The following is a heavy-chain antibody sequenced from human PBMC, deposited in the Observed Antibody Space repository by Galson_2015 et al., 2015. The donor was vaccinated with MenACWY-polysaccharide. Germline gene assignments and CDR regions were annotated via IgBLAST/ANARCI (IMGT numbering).Heavy chain of an antibody. CDR3: AKDSTDFWSVAGRFDH. D-gene: IGHD3-3*01. CDR1: GCTFTSYA. V-gene: IGHV3-23*01. Sequence: SLRLSCAASGCTFTSYAMSWVRQAPGKGLEWVSAIRSSGTNTYYADSAKGRFTISRDNSKNTLYLQMNSLRAEDTAVYYCAKDSTDFWSVAGRFDHWGQGTLVTVSS. CDR2: IRSSGTNT. J-gene: IGHJ5*02.